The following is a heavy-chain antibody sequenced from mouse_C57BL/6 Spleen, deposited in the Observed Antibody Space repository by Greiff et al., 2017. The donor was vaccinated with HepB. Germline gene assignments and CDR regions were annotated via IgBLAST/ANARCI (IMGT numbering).Heavy chain of an antibody. V-gene: IGHV1-55*01. CDR2: IYPGSGST. Sequence: QVQLQQPGAELVKPGASVKMSCKASGYTFTSYWITWVKQRPGQGLEWIGDIYPGSGSTNYNEKFKSKATLTVDTSSSTAYMQLSSLTSEDSAVYYCARGGDGYSQAWFAYWGQGTLVTVSA. CDR3: ARGGDGYSQAWFAY. J-gene: IGHJ3*01. CDR1: GYTFTSYW. D-gene: IGHD2-3*01.